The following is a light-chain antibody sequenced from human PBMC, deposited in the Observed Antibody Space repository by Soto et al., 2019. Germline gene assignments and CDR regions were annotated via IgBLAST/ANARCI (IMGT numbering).Light chain of an antibody. Sequence: SYKLTQPPSMSVAPGQTATITCGGNNIGSKSVQWYQQKSGQAPVLVVYDDSDRPSGIPERFSGSNSGNTATLTISRVEAEDEADYSCQVWDSGPDHVVFGGGTKLTVL. V-gene: IGLV3-21*02. J-gene: IGLJ2*01. CDR2: DDS. CDR1: NIGSKS. CDR3: QVWDSGPDHVV.